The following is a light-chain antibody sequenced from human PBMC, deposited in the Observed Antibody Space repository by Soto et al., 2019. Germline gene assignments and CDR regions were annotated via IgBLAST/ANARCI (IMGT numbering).Light chain of an antibody. CDR2: AAS. CDR1: QGISNY. Sequence: DIQMTQSPSSLSASVGDRVTITCRASQGISNYLAWYQQKPGKVPKLLIYAASTLQAGVPSRFSGSGSGTAFTLTISSLQPEDVATYYCHKYNSAPPFTFGQGTRLEMK. CDR3: HKYNSAPPFT. V-gene: IGKV1-27*01. J-gene: IGKJ5*01.